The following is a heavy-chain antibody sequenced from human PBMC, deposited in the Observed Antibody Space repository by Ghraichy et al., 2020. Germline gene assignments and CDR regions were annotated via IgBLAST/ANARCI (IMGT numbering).Heavy chain of an antibody. D-gene: IGHD1-14*01. Sequence: SQTLSLTCVIYGDSISRSTTGWNWIRQSPSGGLEWLGRTYYEFKWNDDYALSMRGRITLSPDTSKNQFSLHLNSVTPEDTGVYYCARGFLRTGFDCWGQGALVTVSS. CDR2: TYYEFKWND. CDR1: GDSISRSTTG. CDR3: ARGFLRTGFDC. V-gene: IGHV6-1*01. J-gene: IGHJ4*02.